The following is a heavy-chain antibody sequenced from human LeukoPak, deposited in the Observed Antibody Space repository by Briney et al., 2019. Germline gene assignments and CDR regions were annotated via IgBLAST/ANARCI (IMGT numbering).Heavy chain of an antibody. CDR2: IYYSGST. CDR1: GGSISSHY. CDR3: AREGDSSSSGLLGAFDY. Sequence: SETLSLTCTVSGGSISSHYWSWIRQPPGKGLEWIGYIYYSGSTNYNPSLKSRVTISIDTSKNQFSLKLSSVTAADTAVYYCAREGDSSSSGLLGAFDYWGQGTLITVSS. D-gene: IGHD6-6*01. V-gene: IGHV4-59*11. J-gene: IGHJ4*02.